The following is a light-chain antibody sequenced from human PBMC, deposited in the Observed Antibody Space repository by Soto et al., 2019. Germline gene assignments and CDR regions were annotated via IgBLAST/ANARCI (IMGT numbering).Light chain of an antibody. CDR1: QSIGSW. Sequence: DIQMTQSPSTLSASVGDGVTITCRASQSIGSWLARYQQKPGKAPKLLIYKATNLQSGVPSRFSGSGSGTDFSLTISSLQPVDSATYFCQQYNDFQYTFGPGTKLEI. CDR3: QQYNDFQYT. CDR2: KAT. J-gene: IGKJ2*01. V-gene: IGKV1-5*03.